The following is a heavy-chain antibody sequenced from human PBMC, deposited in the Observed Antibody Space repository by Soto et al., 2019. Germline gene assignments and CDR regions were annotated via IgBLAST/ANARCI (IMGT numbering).Heavy chain of an antibody. CDR3: TTDPVGITMIVVVSQLGPASFDY. Sequence: PVGSLRLSCAASGFTFSNAWMSWVRQAPGKGLEWVGRIKSKTDGGTTDYAAPVKGRFTISRDDSKNTLYLQMNSLKTEDTAVYYCTTDPVGITMIVVVSQLGPASFDYWGQGTLVTVSS. V-gene: IGHV3-15*01. CDR2: IKSKTDGGTT. CDR1: GFTFSNAW. D-gene: IGHD3-22*01. J-gene: IGHJ4*02.